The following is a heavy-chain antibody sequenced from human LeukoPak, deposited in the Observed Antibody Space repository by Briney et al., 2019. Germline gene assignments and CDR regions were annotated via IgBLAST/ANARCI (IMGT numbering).Heavy chain of an antibody. D-gene: IGHD2-15*01. CDR3: ARDGWQLQT. CDR1: GGSNRSSYYY. Sequence: SETLSLTCTVSGGSNRSSYYYWGWIRQPPGKGLEWIGYIYYSGSTNYNPSLKGRVTISVDTSKNQFSLKLSSVTAADTAVYYCARDGWQLQTWGQGTLVTVSS. V-gene: IGHV4-61*01. CDR2: IYYSGST. J-gene: IGHJ5*02.